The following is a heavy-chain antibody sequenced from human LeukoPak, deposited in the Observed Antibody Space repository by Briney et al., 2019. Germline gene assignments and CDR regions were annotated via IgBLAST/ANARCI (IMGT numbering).Heavy chain of an antibody. D-gene: IGHD6-13*01. CDR1: GFTFSSYG. Sequence: PGGSLRLSCAASGFTFSSYGMHWVRQAPGKGLEWVAVIWYDGSNKYYADSVKGRFTISRDNSKNTLYLQMNSLRAEDTAVYYCARDPPYSSTNLDYWGQGTLVTVSS. CDR3: ARDPPYSSTNLDY. CDR2: IWYDGSNK. V-gene: IGHV3-33*01. J-gene: IGHJ4*02.